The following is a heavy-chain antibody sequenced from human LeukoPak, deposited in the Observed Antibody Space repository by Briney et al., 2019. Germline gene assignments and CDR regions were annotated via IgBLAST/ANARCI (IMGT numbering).Heavy chain of an antibody. J-gene: IGHJ4*02. Sequence: TGGSLRLSCAASGFTFSSYWMSWARQAPGKGLEWVANIKQDGSEKYYVDSVKGRFTISRDNAKNSLYLQMNSLRAEDTAVYYCARVARADYVWGSYRYGYYFDYWGQGTLVTVSS. V-gene: IGHV3-7*01. D-gene: IGHD3-16*02. CDR2: IKQDGSEK. CDR1: GFTFSSYW. CDR3: ARVARADYVWGSYRYGYYFDY.